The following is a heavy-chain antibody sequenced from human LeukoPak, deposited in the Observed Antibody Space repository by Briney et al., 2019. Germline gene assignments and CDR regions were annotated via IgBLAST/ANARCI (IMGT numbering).Heavy chain of an antibody. V-gene: IGHV3-30*02. CDR2: IHNDGSNK. Sequence: QPGGSLRLSCAASGFSFSKYGVHWVRQAPGKGLEWVAFIHNDGSNKYYADSVKGRFTISRGNSKNTLYLQMNSLRGEDTAMYYCAKDRLNGSYVFDYWGQGTLVTVSS. J-gene: IGHJ4*02. D-gene: IGHD1-26*01. CDR3: AKDRLNGSYVFDY. CDR1: GFSFSKYG.